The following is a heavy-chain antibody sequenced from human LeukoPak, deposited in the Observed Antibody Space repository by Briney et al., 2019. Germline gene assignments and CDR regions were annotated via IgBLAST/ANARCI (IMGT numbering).Heavy chain of an antibody. CDR3: AREWGYDYFFDY. Sequence: SETLSLTCAVAHYSLSSGYYWGWIRQPPGKGLEWIGSIYHSGSTYYNSSLKSRVTISVDTSKNQFSLKLSYVTAADTAVYYCAREWGYDYFFDYWGQGTLVTVSS. J-gene: IGHJ4*02. CDR1: HYSLSSGYY. D-gene: IGHD3-22*01. CDR2: IYHSGST. V-gene: IGHV4-38-2*02.